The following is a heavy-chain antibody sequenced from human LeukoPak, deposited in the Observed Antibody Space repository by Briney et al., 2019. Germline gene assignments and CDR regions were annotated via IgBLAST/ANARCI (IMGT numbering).Heavy chain of an antibody. D-gene: IGHD1-26*01. V-gene: IGHV4-39*01. CDR1: GGSISSSNNY. CDR2: IHYSGSGST. CDR3: ARASGSYSFRRFDP. J-gene: IGHJ5*02. Sequence: SETLSLTCTVSGGSISSSNNYWGWIRQPPGKGLEWIGSIHYSGSGSTYYNPSLKSRVTISVDTSKNQFSLKLSSVTAADTAVYYCARASGSYSFRRFDPWGQGTLVTVSS.